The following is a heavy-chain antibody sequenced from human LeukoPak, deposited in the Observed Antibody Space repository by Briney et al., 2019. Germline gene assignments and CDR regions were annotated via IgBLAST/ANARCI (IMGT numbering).Heavy chain of an antibody. J-gene: IGHJ6*03. Sequence: ASVKVSCKASGYTFTGYYMHWVRQAPGQGLEWMGWINPNSGGTNYAQKFQGRVTMTRDTSISTAYMELSRLRSDDTAVYYCARDPHYCSSTSCYHQYYCYYMDVWGKGTTVTVSS. CDR1: GYTFTGYY. D-gene: IGHD2-2*01. CDR3: ARDPHYCSSTSCYHQYYCYYMDV. CDR2: INPNSGGT. V-gene: IGHV1-2*02.